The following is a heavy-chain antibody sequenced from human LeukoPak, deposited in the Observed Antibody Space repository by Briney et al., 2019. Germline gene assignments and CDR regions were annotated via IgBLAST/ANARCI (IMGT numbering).Heavy chain of an antibody. CDR2: ITVGGTT. CDR3: AKHRGDAYNALDY. V-gene: IGHV3-23*01. J-gene: IGHJ4*02. Sequence: GGSLRLSCAASGFTFSVYAMTWVRQAPGKGLEWVSVITVGGTTYYLDSVKGRFTISRDNSKNTPYLQMNSLRSEDTAVYYCAKHRGDAYNALDYWGQGTLVTVSS. D-gene: IGHD5-24*01. CDR1: GFTFSVYA.